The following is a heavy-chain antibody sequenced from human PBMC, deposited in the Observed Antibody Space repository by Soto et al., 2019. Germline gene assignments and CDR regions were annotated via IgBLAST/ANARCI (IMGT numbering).Heavy chain of an antibody. Sequence: PGGSLRLSCEASGLPFNTYAMTWFRQLPGMGLEWVSTTSIGGNTDFAESVRGRFSVSRDNSKNTLYLQMTNLRAEDAAIYFCAKDLRPGLVVPTQSGLAPWGQGTRVTVSS. J-gene: IGHJ5*02. V-gene: IGHV3-23*01. D-gene: IGHD1-26*01. CDR3: AKDLRPGLVVPTQSGLAP. CDR1: GLPFNTYA. CDR2: TSIGGNT.